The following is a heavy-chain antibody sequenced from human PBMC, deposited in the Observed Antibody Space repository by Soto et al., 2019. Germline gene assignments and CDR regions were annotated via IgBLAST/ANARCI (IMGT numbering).Heavy chain of an antibody. CDR1: GFTFSSYA. D-gene: IGHD2-8*01. J-gene: IGHJ6*02. V-gene: IGHV3-23*01. Sequence: GGSLRLSCAASGFTFSSYAMSWVRQAPGKGLEWVSAISGSGGSTYYADSVKGRFTISRDNSKNTLYLQMNSLRAEDTAVYYCATDCTNGVCCYYYGMDVWGQGTTVTVSS. CDR3: ATDCTNGVCCYYYGMDV. CDR2: ISGSGGST.